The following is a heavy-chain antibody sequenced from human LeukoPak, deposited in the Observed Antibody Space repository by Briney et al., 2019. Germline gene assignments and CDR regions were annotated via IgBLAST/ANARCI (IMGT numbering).Heavy chain of an antibody. CDR1: GGSISSYY. V-gene: IGHV4-59*01. Sequence: PSETLSLTCTVSGGSISSYYWSWIRQPPGKGLEWIGYIYYSGSTNYNPSPKSRVTISVDTSKNQFSLKLSSVTAADTAVYYCARDKDLYGMDVWGQGTTVTVSS. J-gene: IGHJ6*02. CDR2: IYYSGST. CDR3: ARDKDLYGMDV.